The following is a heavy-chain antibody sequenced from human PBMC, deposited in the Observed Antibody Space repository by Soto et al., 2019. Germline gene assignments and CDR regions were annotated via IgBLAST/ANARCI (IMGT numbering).Heavy chain of an antibody. V-gene: IGHV3-23*01. CDR2: ILVDGRT. CDR1: GFTCSSYD. D-gene: IGHD2-8*02. CDR3: AKPTATGGGAFDI. J-gene: IGHJ3*02. Sequence: GGSLRLSCAASGFTCSSYDMSWVRQAPGKGLEWVSTILVDGRTFYVDSVKGRFTISRDNSKNTVYLQMNSLTAGDTALYYCAKPTATGGGAFDICGQGTMVTV.